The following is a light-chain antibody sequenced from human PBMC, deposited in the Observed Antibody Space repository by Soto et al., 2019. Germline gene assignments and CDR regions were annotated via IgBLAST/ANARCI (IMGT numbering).Light chain of an antibody. CDR1: TSDVGGYNL. V-gene: IGLV2-14*02. CDR2: EGT. J-gene: IGLJ1*01. CDR3: SSYTSSSTYV. Sequence: QSALAQPASVSGSPGQSITISCSGTTSDVGGYNLVSWYQQHTAKAPKLLIYEGTQRPSGVSNRFSGSKSGNTASLTISGLQAEDEADYYCSSYTSSSTYVFGTGTKVTVL.